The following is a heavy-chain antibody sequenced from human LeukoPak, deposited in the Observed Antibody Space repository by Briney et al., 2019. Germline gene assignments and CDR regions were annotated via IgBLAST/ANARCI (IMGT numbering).Heavy chain of an antibody. CDR3: ARDLYDFWSGYLFDY. J-gene: IGHJ4*02. V-gene: IGHV1-18*01. CDR1: GYTFTSYG. D-gene: IGHD3-3*01. Sequence: ASVKVSCKASGYTFTSYGISWVRQAPGQGLEWMGWISAYNGNTNYAQKLQGRVTMTTDTSTSTAYMELRSLRSDDTAVYYRARDLYDFWSGYLFDYWGQGTLVTVSS. CDR2: ISAYNGNT.